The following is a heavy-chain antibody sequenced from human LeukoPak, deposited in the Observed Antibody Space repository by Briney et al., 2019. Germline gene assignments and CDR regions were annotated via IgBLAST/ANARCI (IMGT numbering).Heavy chain of an antibody. D-gene: IGHD2-21*02. CDR3: ARVAYCGGDCYSLDY. V-gene: IGHV4-4*07. Sequence: PSETLSLTCTVSGGSISSYYWSWIRQPAGKGLEWIGRIYTSGSTNYNPSLKSRVTMSVDTSKNQFSLKLSSVTAADTAVYYCARVAYCGGDCYSLDYWGQGTLVTVSS. J-gene: IGHJ4*02. CDR1: GGSISSYY. CDR2: IYTSGST.